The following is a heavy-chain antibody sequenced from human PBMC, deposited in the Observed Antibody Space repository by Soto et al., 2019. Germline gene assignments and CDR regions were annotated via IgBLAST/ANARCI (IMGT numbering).Heavy chain of an antibody. Sequence: GGSLRLSCAASGFTFSSYAMSWVRQAPGKGLEWVSAISGSGGSTYYADSVKGRFTISRDNSKNTLYLQMNSPRAEDTAVYYCAKSPPDPAAILSEFDYWGQGTLVTVSS. V-gene: IGHV3-23*01. J-gene: IGHJ4*02. CDR2: ISGSGGST. CDR1: GFTFSSYA. CDR3: AKSPPDPAAILSEFDY. D-gene: IGHD2-2*01.